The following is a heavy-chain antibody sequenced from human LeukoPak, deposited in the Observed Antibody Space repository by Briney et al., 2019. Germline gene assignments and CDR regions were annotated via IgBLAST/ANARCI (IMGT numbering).Heavy chain of an antibody. CDR3: AKEYYDILTGYYTY. Sequence: GGSLRLSCAASGFTFSGYAMSWVRQAPGKGLEWVSAISGSGGSTYYADSVKGRLTISRDNSKNTLYLQMNSLRAEDTAVYYCAKEYYDILTGYYTYWGQGTLVTVSS. CDR1: GFTFSGYA. D-gene: IGHD3-9*01. J-gene: IGHJ4*02. V-gene: IGHV3-23*01. CDR2: ISGSGGST.